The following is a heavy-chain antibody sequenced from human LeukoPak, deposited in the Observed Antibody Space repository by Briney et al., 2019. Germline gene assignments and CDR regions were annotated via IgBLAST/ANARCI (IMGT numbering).Heavy chain of an antibody. CDR2: INSDESST. CDR3: AKDGRTVDYFDY. D-gene: IGHD1-26*01. Sequence: GGSLRLSCAASGFTFSSYWMHWVRQAPGKGLVWVSRINSDESSTSYADSVKGRFTISRDNAKNTLYLQMNSLRAEDTAVYYCAKDGRTVDYFDYWGQGTLVTVSS. CDR1: GFTFSSYW. J-gene: IGHJ4*02. V-gene: IGHV3-74*01.